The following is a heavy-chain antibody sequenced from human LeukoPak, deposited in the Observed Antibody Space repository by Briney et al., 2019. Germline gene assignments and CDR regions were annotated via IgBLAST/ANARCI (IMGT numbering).Heavy chain of an antibody. CDR2: IKQDGSEK. J-gene: IGHJ4*02. V-gene: IGHV3-7*01. CDR3: ARTTAGPKGYFDY. Sequence: PGGSLRLSCAASRLTFSSSWMSWVRQAPGKGLEWVANIKQDGSEKYYVDSVKGRFTVSRDNAKNSLYLQMSSLRAEDTAVYYCARTTAGPKGYFDYWGQGTLVTVSS. D-gene: IGHD6-19*01. CDR1: RLTFSSSW.